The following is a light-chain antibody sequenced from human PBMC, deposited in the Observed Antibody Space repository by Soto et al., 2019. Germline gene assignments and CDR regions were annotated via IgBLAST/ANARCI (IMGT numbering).Light chain of an antibody. CDR2: DVS. Sequence: QSALTQPASVSGSPGQSIAISCTGTSSDVGSHDLVSWYQQHPGKVPKLIIYDVSSRPSGVSNRFSGSKSGNTASLTISGLQAEDEADYYCSSFTSSTTYVFGTGTKVTVL. CDR1: SSDVGSHDL. V-gene: IGLV2-14*02. J-gene: IGLJ1*01. CDR3: SSFTSSTTYV.